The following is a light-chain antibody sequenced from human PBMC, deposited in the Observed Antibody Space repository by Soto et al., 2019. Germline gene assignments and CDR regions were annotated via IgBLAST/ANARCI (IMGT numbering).Light chain of an antibody. CDR1: QSVSGY. CDR3: QQRGTWPT. CDR2: DAS. V-gene: IGKV3-11*01. Sequence: EIVLTQSPVTLSLSPGERATLSCRASQSVSGYVAWYQQKPGQAPRLLIDDASSRANGIQARFTGSGSGTDFSLTISSLEPEDFAVYYCQQRGTWPTFGQGTRVEI. J-gene: IGKJ1*01.